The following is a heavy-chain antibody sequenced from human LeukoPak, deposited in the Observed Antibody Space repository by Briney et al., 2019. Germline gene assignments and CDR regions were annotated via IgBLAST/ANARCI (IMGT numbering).Heavy chain of an antibody. CDR2: ISSSSSYI. Sequence: GGSLRLSCAASGFTFSSYSMNWVRQAPGKGLEWVSSISSSSSYIYYADSVKGRFTISRDNAKNSLYLQMNSLRAEDTAVYYCAREGCSSTSCYLGTYYFDYWGQGTLVTVSS. V-gene: IGHV3-21*01. J-gene: IGHJ4*02. CDR3: AREGCSSTSCYLGTYYFDY. CDR1: GFTFSSYS. D-gene: IGHD2-2*01.